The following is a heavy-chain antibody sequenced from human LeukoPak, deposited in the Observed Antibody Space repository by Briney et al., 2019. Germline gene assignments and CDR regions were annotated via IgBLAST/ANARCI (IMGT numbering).Heavy chain of an antibody. Sequence: PGGTLRLSCTASGFTFSSYGMYWVRHAPGKGLQWLAFIHYGGSDKYYSDFVKGRFTISRDNSKSTLYPQVNSLRAEDTAVYYCVKERIAYSSSPNWDYWGQGTLVTVSS. D-gene: IGHD6-6*01. V-gene: IGHV3-30*02. CDR1: GFTFSSYG. CDR3: VKERIAYSSSPNWDY. CDR2: IHYGGSDK. J-gene: IGHJ4*02.